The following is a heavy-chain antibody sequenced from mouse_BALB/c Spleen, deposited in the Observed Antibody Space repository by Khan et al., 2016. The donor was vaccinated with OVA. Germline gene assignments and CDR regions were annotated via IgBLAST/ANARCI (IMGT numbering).Heavy chain of an antibody. J-gene: IGHJ3*01. CDR3: ARNPFGD. CDR2: IDPYDSAT. CDR1: GYTFPSSC. Sequence: QVQLQQSGTELVRPGTSVKLSCKASGYTFPSSCMNWMKQRPEQGLEWIGRIDPYDSATHYNPKFQDKATLTVKQSSNTAYLQLTSLTAEDAAVDYCARNPFGDWGQGNLVTVSA. V-gene: IGHV1-52*01.